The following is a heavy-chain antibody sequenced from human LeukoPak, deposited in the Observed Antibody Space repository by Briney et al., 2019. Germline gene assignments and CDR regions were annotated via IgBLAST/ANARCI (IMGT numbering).Heavy chain of an antibody. V-gene: IGHV4-34*01. CDR1: GGSFSGYY. J-gene: IGHJ4*02. D-gene: IGHD2-2*01. CDR3: EGLPGYRGYCSSTSCYGTRFQSYFDY. Sequence: SETLSLTCAVYGGSFSGYYWSWIRQPPGKGLEWIGEINHSGSTNYNPSLKSRVTISVDTSKNQFSLKLSSVTAADTAVYYCEGLPGYRGYCSSTSCYGTRFQSYFDYWGQGTLVTVSS. CDR2: INHSGST.